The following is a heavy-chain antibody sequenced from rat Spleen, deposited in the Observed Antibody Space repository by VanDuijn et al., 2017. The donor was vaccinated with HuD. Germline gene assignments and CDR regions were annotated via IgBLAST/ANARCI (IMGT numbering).Heavy chain of an antibody. CDR1: GFSLTSYN. J-gene: IGHJ2*01. CDR3: AREEGFGVPSFD. CDR2: IWNTGGT. Sequence: QVQLKESGPGLVQPSQTLSLTCTVAGFSLTSYNVHWVRQPPGKGLEWMGVIWNTGGTRYNSALKSRLSISKDTSKSQVFLKMNSLQTEDTATYYCAREEGFGVPSFDWGQGVMVTVSS. V-gene: IGHV2-41*01. D-gene: IGHD4-3*01.